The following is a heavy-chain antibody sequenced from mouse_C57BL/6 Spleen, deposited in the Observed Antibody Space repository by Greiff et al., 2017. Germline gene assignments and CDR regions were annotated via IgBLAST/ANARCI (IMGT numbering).Heavy chain of an antibody. D-gene: IGHD2-4*01. Sequence: EVKLMESGPELVKPGASVQISCQASGYSFTDYNMNWVKQSNGKSLEWIGVINPNYGTTSYNQKFKGKATLTVDQSSSTAYMQLNSLTSEDSAVYYCARGNDYDGAWFAYWGQGTLVTVSA. V-gene: IGHV1-39*01. CDR1: GYSFTDYN. CDR3: ARGNDYDGAWFAY. J-gene: IGHJ3*01. CDR2: INPNYGTT.